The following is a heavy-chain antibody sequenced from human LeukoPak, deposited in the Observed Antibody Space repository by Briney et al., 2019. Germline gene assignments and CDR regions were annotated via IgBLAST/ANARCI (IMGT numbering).Heavy chain of an antibody. V-gene: IGHV1-8*03. J-gene: IGHJ5*02. CDR2: MNPNSGNT. Sequence: ASVKVSCKASGYTFTSYDINWVRQATGQGLEWMGWMNPNSGNTGYAQKFQGRVTITRNTSISTAYMELSSLRSEDTAVYYCARVRAGTNWFDPWGQGTLVTVSS. CDR1: GYTFTSYD. CDR3: ARVRAGTNWFDP.